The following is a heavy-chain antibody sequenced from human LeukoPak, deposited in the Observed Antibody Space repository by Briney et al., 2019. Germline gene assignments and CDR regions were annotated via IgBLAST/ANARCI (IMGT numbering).Heavy chain of an antibody. CDR2: ISNDGSNE. CDR3: AKDSRRSYYGSGTFMDV. Sequence: GMSLRLSCAASGFTFSSYGMHWVRQAPGKGLEWVTVISNDGSNEYYADSVKGRFTISRDNSKNTLYLQMNSLRVEDTAVYYCAKDSRRSYYGSGTFMDVWGQGTTVTVSS. J-gene: IGHJ6*02. CDR1: GFTFSSYG. D-gene: IGHD3-10*01. V-gene: IGHV3-30*18.